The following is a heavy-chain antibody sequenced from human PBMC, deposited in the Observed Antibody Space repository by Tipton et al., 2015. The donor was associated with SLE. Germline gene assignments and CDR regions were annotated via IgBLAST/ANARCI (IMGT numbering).Heavy chain of an antibody. CDR2: IYSTGNT. V-gene: IGHV4-4*08. CDR3: ARHHSLLQRFDP. J-gene: IGHJ5*02. D-gene: IGHD1-1*01. Sequence: TLSLTCNVSADSISNYYWNWIRQSPGKGLEWIGYIYSTGNTNYNPSLASRVTISLDTAKNQFSLRLSSVTAADTAVYFCARHHSLLQRFDPWGQGTLVTVSS. CDR1: ADSISNYY.